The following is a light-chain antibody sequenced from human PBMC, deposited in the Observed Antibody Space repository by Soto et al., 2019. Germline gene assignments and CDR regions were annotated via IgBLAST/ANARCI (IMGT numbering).Light chain of an antibody. Sequence: QSALTQPASVSGSPGQSITISCTGTSRDVGGYNYVSWYQQHPGKAPKLMIYDVSNRPSGVSNRFSGSKSGNTASLTISGLQAEDEAEYYCSSYTSSSTYVVFGGGTKLTVL. CDR3: SSYTSSSTYVV. V-gene: IGLV2-14*01. CDR2: DVS. CDR1: SRDVGGYNY. J-gene: IGLJ2*01.